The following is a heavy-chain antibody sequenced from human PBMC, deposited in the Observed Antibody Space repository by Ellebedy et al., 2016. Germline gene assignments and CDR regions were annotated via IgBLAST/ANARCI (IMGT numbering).Heavy chain of an antibody. D-gene: IGHD3-3*01. J-gene: IGHJ6*03. CDR3: VRDTEAPSILFGVDYYYYMDV. CDR1: GYIFTGYY. CDR2: MNANSGGA. V-gene: IGHV1-2*02. Sequence: ASVKVSCXASGYIFTGYYIHWVRQAPGQGLEWMGCMNANSGGAKYAQKFQGRVTMTRDTSISTAYMELSRLRSDDTAVYYCVRDTEAPSILFGVDYYYYMDVWGKGTTVTVSS.